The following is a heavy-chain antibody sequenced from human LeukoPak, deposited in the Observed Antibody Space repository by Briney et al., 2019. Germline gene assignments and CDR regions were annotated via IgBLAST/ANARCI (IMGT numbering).Heavy chain of an antibody. D-gene: IGHD1-7*01. Sequence: GGSLRLSCVASGFAFSSYWMSWVRQAPGKGLEWVANIKQDGSEKYYVDSVKGRFTISRDNAKNSLYLQMNSLRAEDTAVYYCARDRRTLDYWGQGTLVTVSS. CDR3: ARDRRTLDY. CDR1: GFAFSSYW. J-gene: IGHJ4*02. CDR2: IKQDGSEK. V-gene: IGHV3-7*01.